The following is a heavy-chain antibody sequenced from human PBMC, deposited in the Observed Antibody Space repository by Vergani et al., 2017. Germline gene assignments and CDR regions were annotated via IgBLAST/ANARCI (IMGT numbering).Heavy chain of an antibody. CDR2: INHSGST. CDR3: ARGLPFYK. J-gene: IGHJ4*02. V-gene: IGHV4-34*01. D-gene: IGHD1-1*01. Sequence: QVQLQQWGAGLLKPSETLSLTCAVYGGSFSGYYWSWIRQPPGKGLEWIGEINHSGSTNYNPSLKSRVTISVDTSKNQLSLKLSSVTAADTAVYYCARGLPFYKWGQGTLVTVSS. CDR1: GGSFSGYY.